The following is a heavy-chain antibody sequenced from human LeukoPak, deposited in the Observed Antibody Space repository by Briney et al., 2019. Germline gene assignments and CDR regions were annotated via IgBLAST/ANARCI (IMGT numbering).Heavy chain of an antibody. CDR2: ISAYNGNT. D-gene: IGHD6-13*01. Sequence: ASVKVSCKASGYTFTSYGISWVRQAPGQGLEWMGWISAYNGNTNYAQKLQGRVTMTTDTSTSTAYMELRSLRSDDTAVYYCARVGQQLVLGPSWFDPWGQGTLVTVSS. CDR1: GYTFTSYG. CDR3: ARVGQQLVLGPSWFDP. J-gene: IGHJ5*02. V-gene: IGHV1-18*01.